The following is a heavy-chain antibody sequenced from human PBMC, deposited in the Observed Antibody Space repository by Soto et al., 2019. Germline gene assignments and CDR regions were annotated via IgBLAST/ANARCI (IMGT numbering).Heavy chain of an antibody. J-gene: IGHJ6*03. D-gene: IGHD5-12*01. CDR1: GFTFSSYG. CDR2: IWYDGSNK. Sequence: GGSLRLSCAASGFTFSSYGMHWVRQAPGKGLEWVAVIWYDGSNKYYADSVKGRFTISRDNSKNTLYLQMNSLRAEDTAVYYCARDGEVATIWDYYYYYMDVWGKGTTVTVSS. V-gene: IGHV3-33*01. CDR3: ARDGEVATIWDYYYYYMDV.